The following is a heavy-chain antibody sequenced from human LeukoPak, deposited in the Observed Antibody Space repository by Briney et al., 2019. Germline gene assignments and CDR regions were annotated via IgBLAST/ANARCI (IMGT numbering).Heavy chain of an antibody. CDR2: LGAGDSIS. D-gene: IGHD4/OR15-4a*01. CDR3: AKGGLGDYNAVFDY. CDR1: GFTFAGNA. J-gene: IGHJ4*02. V-gene: IGHV3-23*01. Sequence: PGGSLRLSCVASGFTFAGNAVSWVRQAPGKGLEWVSGLGAGDSISHYADSVKGRFTISTDTSKNTLHLQMNGLRAEDTAVYYCAKGGLGDYNAVFDYWGQGTLVTVSS.